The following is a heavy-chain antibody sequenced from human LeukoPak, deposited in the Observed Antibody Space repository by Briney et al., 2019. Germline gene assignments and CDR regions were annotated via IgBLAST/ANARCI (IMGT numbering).Heavy chain of an antibody. D-gene: IGHD6-13*01. CDR3: ATKLPGIAAAATPLDNWFDP. CDR1: VYTFTSYG. Sequence: ASVKVSCKASVYTFTSYGISWVRQAPGQGLEWLGWISAYMGNTNYAQKLQSRVTMTTDTSTSTAYMELRSLRSDDTAVYYCATKLPGIAAAATPLDNWFDPWGQGTLVTVSS. V-gene: IGHV1-18*01. J-gene: IGHJ5*02. CDR2: ISAYMGNT.